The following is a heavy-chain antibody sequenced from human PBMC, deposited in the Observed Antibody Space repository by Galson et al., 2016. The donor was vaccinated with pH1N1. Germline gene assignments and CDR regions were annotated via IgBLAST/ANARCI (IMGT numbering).Heavy chain of an antibody. D-gene: IGHD4-17*01. CDR1: GYSFTDYS. J-gene: IGHJ6*02. V-gene: IGHV1-46*01. CDR2: INPTTDST. Sequence: SAKLSCKASGYSFTDYSIHWVRQAPGQGLEWMGIINPTTDSTSYAQKFQGRVAVTRDTSATTVYLDLSSLRSDDTAVYYCARDPTPTTGPRFPFFYGMDVWGQGTTVTVSS. CDR3: ARDPTPTTGPRFPFFYGMDV.